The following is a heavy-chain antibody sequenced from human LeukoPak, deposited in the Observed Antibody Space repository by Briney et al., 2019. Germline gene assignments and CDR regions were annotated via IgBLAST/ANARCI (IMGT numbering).Heavy chain of an antibody. V-gene: IGHV3-23*01. CDR2: ISPSGDIT. CDR3: VRDLHWGGFDV. J-gene: IGHJ3*01. D-gene: IGHD7-27*01. CDR1: GFTFSTYG. Sequence: GGTLRLSCAASGFTFSTYGMNWVRQAPGKGLEWVSGISPSGDITYYADSGMGRFSISRDNPNSTVALQMSSLRAEDTALYYCVRDLHWGGFDVWGQGTMVTVSS.